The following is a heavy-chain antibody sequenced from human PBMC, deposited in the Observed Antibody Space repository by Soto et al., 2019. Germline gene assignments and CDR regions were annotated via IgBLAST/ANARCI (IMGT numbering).Heavy chain of an antibody. CDR3: ASQVDYYDTRGYSDY. V-gene: IGHV4-39*01. CDR2: IYYSGST. J-gene: IGHJ4*02. D-gene: IGHD3-22*01. CDR1: GGSISSSTYY. Sequence: PSETLFLTCTVSGGSISSSTYYWGWIRQPPGKGLEWIGQIYYSGSTYYNPSLKSRVTISVDTSKNQFSLKLNSMTAADTAVYYCASQVDYYDTRGYSDYWGQGTLVTVSS.